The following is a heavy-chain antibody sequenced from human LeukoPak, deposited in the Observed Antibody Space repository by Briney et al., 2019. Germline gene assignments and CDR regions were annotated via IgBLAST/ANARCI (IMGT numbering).Heavy chain of an antibody. D-gene: IGHD6-13*01. CDR3: ARGGTYSSSWTWDY. J-gene: IGHJ4*02. CDR2: INPNSGGA. CDR1: GYTFTGYY. V-gene: IGHV1-2*02. Sequence: GASVKVSCKASGYTFTGYYIHWVRQAPGQGLEWMGWINPNSGGANYAQKFQGRVTMTRDTSISTAYMELSRLRSDDTAVYYCARGGTYSSSWTWDYWGQGALVTVSS.